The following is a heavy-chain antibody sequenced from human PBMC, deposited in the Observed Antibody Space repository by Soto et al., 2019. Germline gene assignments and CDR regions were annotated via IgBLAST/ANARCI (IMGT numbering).Heavy chain of an antibody. CDR3: ARSPGPVDAFDI. Sequence: ASVKVSCKASGYSFTSYDINWVRQATGQGLEWMGWMNPNSGNTGYAQKFQGRVTMTRNTSISTAYMELSSLRSEDTAVYYCARSPGPVDAFDIWGQGTMVTVSS. V-gene: IGHV1-8*01. CDR2: MNPNSGNT. J-gene: IGHJ3*02. CDR1: GYSFTSYD.